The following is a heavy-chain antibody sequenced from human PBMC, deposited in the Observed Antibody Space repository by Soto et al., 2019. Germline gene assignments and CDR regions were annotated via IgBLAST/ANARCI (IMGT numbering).Heavy chain of an antibody. CDR3: ARSGYSYGSTLFDY. J-gene: IGHJ4*02. CDR2: IYHSGST. CDR1: GGSISSGGYS. D-gene: IGHD5-18*01. V-gene: IGHV4-30-2*01. Sequence: LSLTCAVSGGSISSGGYSWSWIRQPPGKGLEWIGYIYHSGSTYYNPSLKSRVTISVDRSKNQFSLKLSSVTAADTAVYYCARSGYSYGSTLFDYWGQGTLVTVSS.